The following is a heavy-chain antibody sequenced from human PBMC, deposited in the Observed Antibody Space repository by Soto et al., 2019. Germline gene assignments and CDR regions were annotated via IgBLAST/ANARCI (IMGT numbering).Heavy chain of an antibody. CDR3: AKRAVDTAMVEDYGMDV. V-gene: IGHV3-23*01. CDR2: ISGSGGST. CDR1: GFTFSSYA. J-gene: IGHJ6*02. Sequence: QPGGSLRLSCAASGFTFSSYAMSWVRQAPGKGLEWVSAISGSGGSTYYADSVKGRFTISRDNSKNTLYLQMNSLRAEDTAVYYCAKRAVDTAMVEDYGMDVWGQGTTVTVS. D-gene: IGHD5-18*01.